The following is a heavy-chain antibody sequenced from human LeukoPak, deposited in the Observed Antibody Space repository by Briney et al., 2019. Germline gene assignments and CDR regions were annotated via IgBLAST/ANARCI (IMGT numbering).Heavy chain of an antibody. Sequence: ASVKVSCKASGYTFTGYYMHWVRQAPGQGLECMGWINPNSGGTNYAQKFQGRVTMTRDTSISTAYMELSRLRSDDTAVYYCARVHCSGGSCYSDYWGQGTLVTVSS. CDR3: ARVHCSGGSCYSDY. CDR1: GYTFTGYY. D-gene: IGHD2-15*01. V-gene: IGHV1-2*02. CDR2: INPNSGGT. J-gene: IGHJ4*02.